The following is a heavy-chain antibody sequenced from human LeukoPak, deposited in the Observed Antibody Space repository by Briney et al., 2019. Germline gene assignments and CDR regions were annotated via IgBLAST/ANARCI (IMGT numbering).Heavy chain of an antibody. D-gene: IGHD6-13*01. CDR2: IWYDGSNK. CDR3: AKDPSTIAAAGMGVYYYMDV. Sequence: PGGSLRLSCAASGFTFSSYGMHWVRQAPGKGLEWVAVIWYDGSNKYYADSVKGRFTISRDNSKNTPYLQMNSLRAEDTAVYYCAKDPSTIAAAGMGVYYYMDVWGKGTTVTVSS. V-gene: IGHV3-33*06. CDR1: GFTFSSYG. J-gene: IGHJ6*03.